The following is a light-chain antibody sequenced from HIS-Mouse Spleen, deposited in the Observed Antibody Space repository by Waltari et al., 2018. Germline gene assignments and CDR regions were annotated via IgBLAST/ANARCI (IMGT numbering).Light chain of an antibody. V-gene: IGKV4-1*01. J-gene: IGKJ1*01. CDR2: WAS. Sequence: DIVMTQSPDSLAVSLGERATINCTSSQSVLYSPNTKNYLAWYQQKPGQPPKLLIYWASTRESGVPDRFSGSGSGTDFTLTISSLQAEDVAVYYCQQYYSTPPPTWTFGQGTKVEIK. CDR3: QQYYSTPPPTWT. CDR1: QSVLYSPNTKNY.